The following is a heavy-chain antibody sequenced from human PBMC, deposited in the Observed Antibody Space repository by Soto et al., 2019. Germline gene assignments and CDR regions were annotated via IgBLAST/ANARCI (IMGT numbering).Heavy chain of an antibody. CDR1: GFTFSNYA. Sequence: EVQLLESGGGLVQPGGSLRLSCAASGFTFSNYAVTWVRHAPGKGLEWVSTISGSGGITYYADSVTGRFTISRDNSKNRLYLQMNSLSAEDTAVYYCAKEQGSSWYEIDYWGQGTLVTVSS. D-gene: IGHD6-13*01. J-gene: IGHJ4*02. CDR2: ISGSGGIT. CDR3: AKEQGSSWYEIDY. V-gene: IGHV3-23*01.